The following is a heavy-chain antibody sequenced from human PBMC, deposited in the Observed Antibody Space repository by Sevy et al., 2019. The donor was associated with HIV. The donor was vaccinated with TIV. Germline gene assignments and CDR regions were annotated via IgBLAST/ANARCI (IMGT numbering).Heavy chain of an antibody. D-gene: IGHD6-13*01. CDR2: ISGSGGST. Sequence: GGSLRLSCAASGFIFSSYVMSWVRQAPGKGLEWVSTISGSGGSTYYADSVKGRFTISRDNSKNTLDRQMNSLRAEDTAVYYCEAIATAGRDYWGQGTLVTVSS. CDR1: GFIFSSYV. CDR3: EAIATAGRDY. V-gene: IGHV3-23*01. J-gene: IGHJ4*02.